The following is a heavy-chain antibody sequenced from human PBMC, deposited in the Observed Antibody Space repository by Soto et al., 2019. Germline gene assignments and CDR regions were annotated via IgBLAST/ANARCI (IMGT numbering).Heavy chain of an antibody. Sequence: PGGSLRLSCAASGFTFSSYAMSWVRQAPGKGLEWVSSIGGNAGSTFYADSVKGRFTISRDNSRNTLYLQMNNLRAEDTAVYYCAKKVVPVTGSDWFDTWGQGTLVTVSS. J-gene: IGHJ5*02. CDR2: IGGNAGST. CDR3: AKKVVPVTGSDWFDT. CDR1: GFTFSSYA. V-gene: IGHV3-23*01. D-gene: IGHD4-4*01.